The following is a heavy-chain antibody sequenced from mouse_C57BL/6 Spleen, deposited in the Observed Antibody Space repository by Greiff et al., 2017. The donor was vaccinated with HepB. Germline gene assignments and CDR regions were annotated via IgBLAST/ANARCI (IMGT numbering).Heavy chain of an antibody. D-gene: IGHD5-1*01. Sequence: QVQLQQSGAELVRPGPSVKVSCKASGYAFTNYLIEWVKQRPGQGLEWIGVINPGSGGTNYNEKFKGKATLTADKSSSTAYMQLSSLTSEDSAVYFCAREESNYFDYWGQGTTLTVSS. J-gene: IGHJ2*01. CDR3: AREESNYFDY. CDR2: INPGSGGT. CDR1: GYAFTNYL. V-gene: IGHV1-54*01.